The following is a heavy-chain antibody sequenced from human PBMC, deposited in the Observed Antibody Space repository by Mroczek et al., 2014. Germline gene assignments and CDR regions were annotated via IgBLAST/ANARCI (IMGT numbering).Heavy chain of an antibody. J-gene: IGHJ6*02. Sequence: QVQLVESGEAWSSLGGSLRLSCTASGFTFSSYGMHWVRQAPGKGLEWVAVISYDGSNKYYADSVKGRFTISRDNSKNTLYLQMNSLRAEDTAVYYCAKVSWNDVSSHYYYYGMDVWGQGTTVTVSS. V-gene: IGHV3-30*18. CDR3: AKVSWNDVSSHYYYYGMDV. CDR1: GFTFSSYG. D-gene: IGHD1-1*01. CDR2: ISYDGSNK.